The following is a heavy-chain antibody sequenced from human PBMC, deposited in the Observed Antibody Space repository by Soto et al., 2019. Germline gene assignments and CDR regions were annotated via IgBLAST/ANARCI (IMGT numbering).Heavy chain of an antibody. D-gene: IGHD2-15*01. Sequence: GGSLRLSCAASGFTFSSYGMHWVRQAPGKGLEWVAVISYDGSNKYYADSVKGRFTISRDNSKNTLYLQMNSLGAEETAVYYCAKDGYRYCSGGSCYSLDYWGQGTLVTVSP. CDR1: GFTFSSYG. CDR3: AKDGYRYCSGGSCYSLDY. CDR2: ISYDGSNK. J-gene: IGHJ4*02. V-gene: IGHV3-30*18.